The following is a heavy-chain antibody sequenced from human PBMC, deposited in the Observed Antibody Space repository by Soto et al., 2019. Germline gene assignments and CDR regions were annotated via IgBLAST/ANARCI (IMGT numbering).Heavy chain of an antibody. V-gene: IGHV3-20*04. D-gene: IGHD2-15*01. CDR2: INWNGGST. CDR3: AKSGVYCSGGSCYADY. J-gene: IGHJ4*02. Sequence: EVQLVESGGGVVRPGGSLRLSCAASGFTFDDYGMSWVRQAPGKGLEWVSGINWNGGSTGYADSVKGRFTISRDNAKTSLYLQVNSLRAADTALYYCAKSGVYCSGGSCYADYWGQGTLVTVSS. CDR1: GFTFDDYG.